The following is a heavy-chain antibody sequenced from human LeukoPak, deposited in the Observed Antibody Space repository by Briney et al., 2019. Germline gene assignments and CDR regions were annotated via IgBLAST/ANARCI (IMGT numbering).Heavy chain of an antibody. CDR3: ASGTYYRGFDA. Sequence: ASVKVSCKASGYTFTSYYMHWVRQAPGEGLEWMGIINPSGGSTSYAQKFQGRVTMTRNTSISTAYMELSSLRSEDTAVYYCASGTYYRGFDAWGQGTLVTVSS. D-gene: IGHD1-26*01. V-gene: IGHV1-46*01. J-gene: IGHJ5*02. CDR1: GYTFTSYY. CDR2: INPSGGST.